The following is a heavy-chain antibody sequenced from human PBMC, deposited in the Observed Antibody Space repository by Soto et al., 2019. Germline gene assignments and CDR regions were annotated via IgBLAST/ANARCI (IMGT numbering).Heavy chain of an antibody. CDR1: GFSFSSYG. CDR2: IWYDGTNK. CDR3: AREGVTGYCSGGSCFPDY. Sequence: VQLVESGGSVFQPGRSLRLSCAASGFSFSSYGMHWVRQAPGKGLEWVAVIWYDGTNKYYADSVKGRCTISRDNSKNTLYLQMNSLTAEDTAVYYCAREGVTGYCSGGSCFPDYWGQGTLVTVSS. V-gene: IGHV3-33*01. J-gene: IGHJ4*02. D-gene: IGHD2-15*01.